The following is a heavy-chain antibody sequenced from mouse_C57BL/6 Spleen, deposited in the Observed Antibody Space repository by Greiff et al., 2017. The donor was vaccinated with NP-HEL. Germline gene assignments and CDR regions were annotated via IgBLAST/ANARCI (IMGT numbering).Heavy chain of an antibody. J-gene: IGHJ4*01. CDR1: GYTFTDYE. Sequence: QVQLQQSGAELVRPGASVTLSCKASGYTFTDYEMHWVKQTPVHGLEWIGAIDPETGGTAYNQKFKGKAILTADKSSSTAYMELRSLTSEDSAVYYCTRSSLSFYAMDYWGQGTSVTVSS. V-gene: IGHV1-15*01. CDR2: IDPETGGT. CDR3: TRSSLSFYAMDY. D-gene: IGHD1-1*01.